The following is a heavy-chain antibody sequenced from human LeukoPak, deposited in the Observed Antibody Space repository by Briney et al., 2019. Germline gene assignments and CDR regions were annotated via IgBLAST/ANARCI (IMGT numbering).Heavy chain of an antibody. D-gene: IGHD1-26*01. CDR1: GFTFSSYS. Sequence: GGSLRLSCAASGFTFSSYSMNWVRQAPGKGLEWVSYISSSSSTIYYADSVKGRFTISRDNSNNMLYLQMNSLRADDTAVYYCAKEAIGYSFWGQGTLVTVSS. CDR3: AKEAIGYSF. V-gene: IGHV3-48*01. J-gene: IGHJ4*02. CDR2: ISSSSSTI.